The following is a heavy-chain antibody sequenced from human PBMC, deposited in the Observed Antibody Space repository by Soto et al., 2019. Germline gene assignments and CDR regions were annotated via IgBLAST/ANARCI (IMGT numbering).Heavy chain of an antibody. CDR3: ARDEPSYSSSWYGNYYYGMDV. V-gene: IGHV3-33*01. CDR2: IWYDGSNK. D-gene: IGHD6-13*01. CDR1: GFTFSSYG. J-gene: IGHJ6*02. Sequence: GGSLRLSCAASGFTFSSYGMHWVRQAPGKGLEWVAVIWYDGSNKYYADSVKGRFTISRDNSKNTLYLQMNSLRAEDTAVYYCARDEPSYSSSWYGNYYYGMDVWGQGTTVTVSS.